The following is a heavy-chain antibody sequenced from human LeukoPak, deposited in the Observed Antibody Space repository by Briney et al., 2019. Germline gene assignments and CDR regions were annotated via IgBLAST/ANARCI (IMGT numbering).Heavy chain of an antibody. CDR2: ISYDGSNK. Sequence: GGSLRLSCAASGFTFSSYGMPWVRQAPGKGLEWVAVISYDGSNKYYADSVKGRFTISRDNSKNTLYLQMNSLRAEDTAVYYCAKDGGSYRPLDYWGQGTLVTVSS. CDR1: GFTFSSYG. J-gene: IGHJ4*02. V-gene: IGHV3-30*18. D-gene: IGHD3-16*01. CDR3: AKDGGSYRPLDY.